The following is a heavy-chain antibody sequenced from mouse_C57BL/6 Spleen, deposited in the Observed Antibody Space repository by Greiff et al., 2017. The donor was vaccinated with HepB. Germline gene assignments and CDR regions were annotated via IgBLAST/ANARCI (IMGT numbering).Heavy chain of an antibody. Sequence: QVQLQQSGGELVRPGASVTLSCKASGYTFTDYEMHWVKQTPVHGLEWIGAIDPETGGTAYNQKFKGKAILTADKSSSTAYMELRSLTSEDSAVYYCTRTYGNPYWYFDVWGTGTTVTVSS. V-gene: IGHV1-15*01. D-gene: IGHD1-1*01. CDR2: IDPETGGT. CDR3: TRTYGNPYWYFDV. J-gene: IGHJ1*03. CDR1: GYTFTDYE.